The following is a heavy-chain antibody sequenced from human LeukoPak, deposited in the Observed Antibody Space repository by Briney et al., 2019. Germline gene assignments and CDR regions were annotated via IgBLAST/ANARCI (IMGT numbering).Heavy chain of an antibody. D-gene: IGHD3-10*01. CDR3: ARDGSGEWPIGY. J-gene: IGHJ4*02. Sequence: LPGGSLRLSCAASGFSLSRYWMSWVRQAPGKGLEWVANMKQDGSEKKYVDSVKGRFTISRDNAKNSLYLQMNSLRAEDTAVYYCARDGSGEWPIGYWGQGILVTVSS. V-gene: IGHV3-7*01. CDR2: MKQDGSEK. CDR1: GFSLSRYW.